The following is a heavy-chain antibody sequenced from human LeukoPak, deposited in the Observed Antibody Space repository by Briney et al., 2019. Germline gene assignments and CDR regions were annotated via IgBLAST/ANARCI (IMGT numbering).Heavy chain of an antibody. CDR2: IKPDGSKE. Sequence: PGGSLRLSCAASGFTFSRYWMSWVRQAPGKGLEWVANIKPDGSKEYYVDSVKGRFTIPRDNAKNSLYLQMNSLRAGDTAVYYCARRSAAGTGHFDYWGQGALVTVSS. D-gene: IGHD6-13*01. CDR3: ARRSAAGTGHFDY. J-gene: IGHJ4*02. CDR1: GFTFSRYW. V-gene: IGHV3-7*05.